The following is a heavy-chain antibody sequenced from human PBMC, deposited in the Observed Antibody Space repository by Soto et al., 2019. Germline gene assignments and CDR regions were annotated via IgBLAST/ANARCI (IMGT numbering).Heavy chain of an antibody. CDR1: GGSVNSGNYY. D-gene: IGHD2-21*02. CDR2: MSHSGGT. Sequence: QVQLQQWGAGLLKPSETLSLTCAVYGGSVNSGNYYWSWIRQPPGKGLEWIGEMSHSGGTHFNPSPKMRATVSVDTPKNQFALKMSSVTAADTALYYCARVERGTATTVVDAFDIWGPGTLVTVSS. V-gene: IGHV4-34*01. J-gene: IGHJ3*02. CDR3: ARVERGTATTVVDAFDI.